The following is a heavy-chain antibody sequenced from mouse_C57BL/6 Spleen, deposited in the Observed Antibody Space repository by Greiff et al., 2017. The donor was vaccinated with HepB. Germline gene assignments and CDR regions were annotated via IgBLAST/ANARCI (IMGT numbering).Heavy chain of an antibody. CDR3: ARGALRWFAY. J-gene: IGHJ3*01. CDR2: ISYDGSN. CDR1: GYSITSGYY. V-gene: IGHV3-6*01. D-gene: IGHD1-1*01. Sequence: EVKLEESGPGLVKPSQSLSLTCSVTGYSITSGYYWNWIRQFPGNKLEWMGYISYDGSNNYNPSLKNRISITRDTSKNQFFLKLNSVTTEDTATYYCARGALRWFAYWGQGTLVTVSA.